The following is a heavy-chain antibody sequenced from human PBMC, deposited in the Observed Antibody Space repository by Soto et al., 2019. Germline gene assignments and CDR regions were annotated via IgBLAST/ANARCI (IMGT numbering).Heavy chain of an antibody. J-gene: IGHJ4*02. CDR1: GFTFSSYS. CDR2: ISSSSSYI. V-gene: IGHV3-21*01. CDR3: ARVRRAAGRSGYFDY. Sequence: EVQLVESGGGLVKPGGSLRLSCAASGFTFSSYSMNWVRQAPGKGLEWVSSISSSSSYIYYADSVKGRFTISRDNAKNSLYLQMNSLRGEDTAVYYCARVRRAAGRSGYFDYWGQGTLVTVSS. D-gene: IGHD6-13*01.